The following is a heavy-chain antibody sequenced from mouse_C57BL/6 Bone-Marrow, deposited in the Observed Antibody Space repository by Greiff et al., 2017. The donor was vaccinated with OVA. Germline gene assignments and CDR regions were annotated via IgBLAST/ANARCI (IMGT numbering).Heavy chain of an antibody. Sequence: QVHVKQPGPELVKPGASVKLSCKASGYTFTSYWMHWVKQRPGQGLEWIGNINPSNGGTNYNEKFKSKATRTVDKSSSTAYMQLSSLTSEDSAVYYCARTGQLRLRWAMDYWGQGTSVTVSS. V-gene: IGHV1-53*01. CDR1: GYTFTSYW. D-gene: IGHD3-2*02. CDR2: INPSNGGT. CDR3: ARTGQLRLRWAMDY. J-gene: IGHJ4*01.